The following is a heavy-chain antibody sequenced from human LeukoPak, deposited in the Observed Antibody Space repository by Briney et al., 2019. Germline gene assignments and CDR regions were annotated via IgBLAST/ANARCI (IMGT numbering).Heavy chain of an antibody. V-gene: IGHV4-30-4*08. J-gene: IGHJ5*02. CDR2: IYYSGST. CDR3: ARVPAALNWFDP. D-gene: IGHD2-2*01. Sequence: SETLSLTCTVSGGSISSGDYYWSWIRQPPGKSLEWIGYIYYSGSTYYNPSLKSRVTISVDTSKNQFSLKLSSVTAADTAVYYCARVPAALNWFDPWGQGTLVTVSP. CDR1: GGSISSGDYY.